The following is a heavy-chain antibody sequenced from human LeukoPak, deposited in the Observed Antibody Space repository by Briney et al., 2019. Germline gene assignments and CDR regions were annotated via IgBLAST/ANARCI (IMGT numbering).Heavy chain of an antibody. CDR2: IKSDGSST. CDR3: ARDFAYDDVWGSYRSFDY. V-gene: IGHV3-74*01. J-gene: IGHJ4*02. CDR1: GFTFSSYW. D-gene: IGHD3-16*02. Sequence: PGGSLRLSCAASGFTFSSYWMHWVRQAPGKGLVWVSRIKSDGSSTSYADSVKGRFTISRDNAKNTLYLQMNGLRADDTAVYYCARDFAYDDVWGSYRSFDYWGQGTLVSVSS.